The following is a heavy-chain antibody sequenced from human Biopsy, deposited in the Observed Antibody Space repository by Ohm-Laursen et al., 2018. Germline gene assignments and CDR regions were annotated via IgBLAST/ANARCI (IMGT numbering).Heavy chain of an antibody. Sequence: ASVKVSCTTSGYTFTAYGISWARQAPGQGLEWMGWISTYNDDTNIAQKFQGRVSMTTDTSTRTAYMELRSLRSGDTAIYFCARDPGYDFWSGSDPFDIWGQGTLVTVS. CDR1: GYTFTAYG. CDR2: ISTYNDDT. J-gene: IGHJ3*02. D-gene: IGHD3-3*01. V-gene: IGHV1-18*04. CDR3: ARDPGYDFWSGSDPFDI.